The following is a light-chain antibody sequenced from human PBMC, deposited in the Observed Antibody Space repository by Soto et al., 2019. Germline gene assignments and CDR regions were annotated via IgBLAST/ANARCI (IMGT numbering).Light chain of an antibody. CDR1: QSVSNW. J-gene: IGKJ1*01. Sequence: SRVTLSSTERARITITGRASQSVSNWLAWYQQKPGKAPKLLIYDVSSLESGVPSRFSGSGSGTEFILTISSLQADDFATYSCQHYESYPWTFDQGTK. CDR3: QHYESYPWT. CDR2: DVS. V-gene: IGKV1-5*01.